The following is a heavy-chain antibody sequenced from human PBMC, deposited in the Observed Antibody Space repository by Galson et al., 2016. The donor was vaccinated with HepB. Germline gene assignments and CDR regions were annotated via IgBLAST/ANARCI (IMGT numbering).Heavy chain of an antibody. V-gene: IGHV1-18*01. Sequence: SVKVSCRASGYTFNTYAINWVRQAPGQGLEWMGWISTYNGDTNFAQKFQGRVTMTTDTSTSTAYMELRSLRSDDTAVYYWARDQGVGYGMDVWGKGTTVTVSS. CDR3: ARDQGVGYGMDV. CDR2: ISTYNGDT. D-gene: IGHD1-26*01. J-gene: IGHJ6*04. CDR1: GYTFNTYA.